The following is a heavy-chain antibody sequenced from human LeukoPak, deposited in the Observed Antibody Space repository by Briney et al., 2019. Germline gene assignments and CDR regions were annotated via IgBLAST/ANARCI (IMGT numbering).Heavy chain of an antibody. J-gene: IGHJ4*02. CDR1: GGTFSSYA. D-gene: IGHD3-22*01. CDR2: IIPIFGTA. Sequence: VASVKVSCKASGGTFSSYAISWVRQAPGQGLEWMGGIIPIFGTANYAQKFQGRVTITADESTSTAYMELSSLRSEDTAVYYCATYYYDSSGYYFDYWGQGTLATVSS. CDR3: ATYYYDSSGYYFDY. V-gene: IGHV1-69*01.